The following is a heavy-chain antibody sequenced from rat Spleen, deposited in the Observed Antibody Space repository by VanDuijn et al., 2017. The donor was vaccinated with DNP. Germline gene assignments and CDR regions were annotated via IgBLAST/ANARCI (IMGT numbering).Heavy chain of an antibody. D-gene: IGHD1-5*01. J-gene: IGHJ2*01. Sequence: EVQLQESGSGLVKPSQSLSLTCSVTGSSITSNYWGWIRKFPGNKMEYIGHISYSGSTNYNPSLKSRISITRDTSKNQFFLHLSSVTTEDTATYFCTRSLVNPFDYWGQGVMVTVSS. CDR1: GSSITSNY. CDR2: ISYSGST. V-gene: IGHV3-1*01. CDR3: TRSLVNPFDY.